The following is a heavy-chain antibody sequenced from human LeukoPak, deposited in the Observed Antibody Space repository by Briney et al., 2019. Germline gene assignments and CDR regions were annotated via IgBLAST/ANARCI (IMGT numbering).Heavy chain of an antibody. CDR3: ARGDGPMVRGVNEFDY. V-gene: IGHV4-34*01. J-gene: IGHJ4*02. CDR2: INHSGST. CDR1: GGSFSGCY. D-gene: IGHD3-10*01. Sequence: PSETLSLTCAVYGGSFSGCYWSWIRQPPGKGLEWIGEINHSGSTNYNPSLKSRVTISVDTSKNQFSLKLSSVTAADTAVYYCARGDGPMVRGVNEFDYWGQGTLVTVSS.